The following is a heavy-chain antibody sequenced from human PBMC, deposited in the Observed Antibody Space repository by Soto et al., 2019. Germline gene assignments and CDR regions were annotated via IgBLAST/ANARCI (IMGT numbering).Heavy chain of an antibody. Sequence: QVQLVESGGGVVQPGRSLRLSCAASGFTFSSYGMHWVRQAPGKGLEWVAVIWYDGSNKYYADSVKGRFTISRDNSKKTLYLQRHGQGAVDTAVYYCAREPAKVAVSVRPSRRRINYFYYRGQGTLVTVSS. J-gene: IGHJ4*02. D-gene: IGHD6-19*01. V-gene: IGHV3-33*01. CDR1: GFTFSSYG. CDR2: IWYDGSNK. CDR3: AREPAKVAVSVRPSRRRINYFYY.